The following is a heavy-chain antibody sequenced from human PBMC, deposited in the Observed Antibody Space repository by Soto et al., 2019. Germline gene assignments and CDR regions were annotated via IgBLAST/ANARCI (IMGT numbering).Heavy chain of an antibody. CDR3: AKDLSYQTGLRIKAADAFDI. CDR2: ISYDGSNK. CDR1: GFTFSSYG. J-gene: IGHJ3*02. D-gene: IGHD2-15*01. V-gene: IGHV3-30*18. Sequence: GGSLRLSCAASGFTFSSYGMHWVRQAPGKGLEWVAVISYDGSNKYYADSVKGRFTISRDNSKNTLYLQMNSLRAEDTAVYYCAKDLSYQTGLRIKAADAFDIWGQGTMVTVSS.